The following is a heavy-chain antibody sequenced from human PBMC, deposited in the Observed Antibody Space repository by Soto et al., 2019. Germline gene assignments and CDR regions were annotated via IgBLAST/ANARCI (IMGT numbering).Heavy chain of an antibody. CDR2: IWYDGSNK. CDR1: GFTFSSYG. Sequence: QVQLVESGGGVVQPGRSLRLSCAASGFTFSSYGMHWVRQAPGKGLEWVAVIWYDGSNKYYADSVKGRFTISRDNSKNTLHLQMNSLRAEDTAVYYCARDGGYCSGGSCYFSLPHYYYGMDVWGQGTTVTVSS. J-gene: IGHJ6*02. CDR3: ARDGGYCSGGSCYFSLPHYYYGMDV. D-gene: IGHD2-15*01. V-gene: IGHV3-33*01.